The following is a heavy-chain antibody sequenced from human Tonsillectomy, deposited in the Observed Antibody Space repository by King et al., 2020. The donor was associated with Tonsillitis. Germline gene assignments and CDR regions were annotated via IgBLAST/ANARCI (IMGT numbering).Heavy chain of an antibody. D-gene: IGHD3-16*01. CDR1: GFTFNNYA. V-gene: IGHV3-23*04. Sequence: VQLVESGGGLVQPGGSLRLSCAASGFTFNNYAMNWVRQAPGKGLEWVSAISGSGPSTYYADSVKGRFTISIDNSKNTLYLHRNSPRAEDTAIYFCAKGLYYDTKLIDFWGQGTLVTVSS. CDR2: ISGSGPST. CDR3: AKGLYYDTKLIDF. J-gene: IGHJ4*02.